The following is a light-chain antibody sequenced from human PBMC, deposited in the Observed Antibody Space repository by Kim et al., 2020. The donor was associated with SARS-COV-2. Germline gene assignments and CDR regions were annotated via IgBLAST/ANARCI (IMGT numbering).Light chain of an antibody. CDR2: NDR. CDR1: NIGSKS. Sequence: SYELTQPPSVSVAPGKTATITCGGHNIGSKSLHWYQQKPGQAPVLVVYNDRDRPSGIPERFSVSNSGNTATLTISRVEAGDEADYYCQVWDTSTHHVVFG. J-gene: IGLJ2*01. CDR3: QVWDTSTHHVV. V-gene: IGLV3-21*03.